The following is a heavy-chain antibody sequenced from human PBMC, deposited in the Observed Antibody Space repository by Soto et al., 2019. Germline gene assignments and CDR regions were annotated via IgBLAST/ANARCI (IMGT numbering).Heavy chain of an antibody. CDR2: IGTAGDT. V-gene: IGHV3-13*01. D-gene: IGHD4-17*01. Sequence: GGSLRLSCAASGFTFSSYDMHWVRQATGKGLEWVSAIGTAGDTYYPGSVKGRFTISRENAKNSSYLQMNSLRAGDTAVYYCARGPETPDYGDFYYMDVWGKGTTVTVSS. J-gene: IGHJ6*03. CDR1: GFTFSSYD. CDR3: ARGPETPDYGDFYYMDV.